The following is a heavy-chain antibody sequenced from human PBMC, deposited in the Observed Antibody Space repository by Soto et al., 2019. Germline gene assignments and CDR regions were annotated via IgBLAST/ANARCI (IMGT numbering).Heavy chain of an antibody. CDR1: GGTFSSYT. J-gene: IGHJ4*02. Sequence: QVQLVQSGAEVKKPGSSVKVSCKASGGTFSSYTISWVRQAPGQGLEWMGRIIPILGIANYAQKFQGRVTITADKSTSTAYMELSSLRSEDTAVYYCASAYGGDSTRLFDYWGQGTLVTVSS. CDR2: IIPILGIA. D-gene: IGHD2-21*02. V-gene: IGHV1-69*02. CDR3: ASAYGGDSTRLFDY.